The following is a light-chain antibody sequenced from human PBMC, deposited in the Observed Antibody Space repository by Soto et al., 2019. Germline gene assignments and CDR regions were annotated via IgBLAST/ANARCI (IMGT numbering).Light chain of an antibody. J-gene: IGLJ1*01. V-gene: IGLV2-8*01. Sequence: QSALTQPPSASGSPGQSVTISCTGTSSDVGGYNYVSWYQHHPGKAPKLIIYEVYKRPSGVPDRFSGSKSGNTAALTVSGFQAADEADYYCSSYVGTNSYVFGTGTKVTVL. CDR2: EVY. CDR1: SSDVGGYNY. CDR3: SSYVGTNSYV.